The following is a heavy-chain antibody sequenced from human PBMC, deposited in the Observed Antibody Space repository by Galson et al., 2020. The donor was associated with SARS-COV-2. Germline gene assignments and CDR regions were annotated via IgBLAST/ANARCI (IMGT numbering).Heavy chain of an antibody. J-gene: IGHJ6*02. CDR1: GGSISSSSYY. V-gene: IGHV4-39*01. D-gene: IGHD3-10*01. CDR3: ASLLAPYGSGGYDCYYYGMDV. CDR2: IYQSGST. Sequence: SEPLSLTCTVSGGSISSSSYYWGWIRQPPGKGLEWIGSIYQSGSTSYNPSLKRRVTISVDTSQNQFSLKLSSVTAEDTAVYYCASLLAPYGSGGYDCYYYGMDVWGQGTTVTVSS.